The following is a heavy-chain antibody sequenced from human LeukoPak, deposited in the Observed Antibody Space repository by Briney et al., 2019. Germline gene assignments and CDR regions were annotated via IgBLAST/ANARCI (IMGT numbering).Heavy chain of an antibody. CDR1: GYSISSGYY. CDR2: ISGSGFTI. V-gene: IGHV3-11*04. J-gene: IGHJ3*02. Sequence: LSLTCTVSGYSISSGYYWGWIRQPPGKGLEWISYISGSGFTIHYADSVKGRFTISRDNAKNSLYLQMNSLRAEDTAVYYCARDSSRNAFDIWGQGTMVTVSS. CDR3: ARDSSRNAFDI.